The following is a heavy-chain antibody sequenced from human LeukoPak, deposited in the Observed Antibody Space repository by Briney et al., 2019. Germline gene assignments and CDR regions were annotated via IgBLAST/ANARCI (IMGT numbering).Heavy chain of an antibody. J-gene: IGHJ4*02. CDR2: IIRSSRYI. CDR3: ARDWSGYSYCPYFDY. D-gene: IGHD5-18*01. Sequence: GESLRLSCAASGFTFSSYSMNWVRQAPGKGLEWVSSIIRSSRYIYYADSVKGRFTISRDNAKNSLYLQMNSLRAEDTAVYYCARDWSGYSYCPYFDYWGQGTLVTVSS. CDR1: GFTFSSYS. V-gene: IGHV3-21*01.